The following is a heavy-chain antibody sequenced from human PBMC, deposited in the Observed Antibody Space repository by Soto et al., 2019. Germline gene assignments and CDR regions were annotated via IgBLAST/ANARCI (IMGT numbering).Heavy chain of an antibody. CDR3: ARKPPMVRGVITHAHAFDI. CDR1: GGTFSSYA. D-gene: IGHD3-10*01. J-gene: IGHJ3*02. V-gene: IGHV1-69*06. Sequence: ASVKVSCKASGGTFSSYAISWVRQAPGQGLEWMGGIIPIFGTANYAQKFQGRVTITADKSTSTAYMELSSLRSEDTAVYYCARKPPMVRGVITHAHAFDIWGQGTRVTVS. CDR2: IIPIFGTA.